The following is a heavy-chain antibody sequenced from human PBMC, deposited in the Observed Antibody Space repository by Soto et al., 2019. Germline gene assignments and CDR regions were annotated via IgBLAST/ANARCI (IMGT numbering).Heavy chain of an antibody. V-gene: IGHV2-70*13. CDR1: GFSLTSPGMC. D-gene: IGHD1-20*01. Sequence: SGPTLVNPTETLTLTCTFSGFSLTSPGMCVSWIRQSPGKALEWLALIERDDDDKYYSTSLKTRLTISKDTRKNQVVLTMANMEPADTASYYCARSIRGPRRFNGMDVWGQGTTVTVSS. J-gene: IGHJ6*02. CDR2: IERDDDDK. CDR3: ARSIRGPRRFNGMDV.